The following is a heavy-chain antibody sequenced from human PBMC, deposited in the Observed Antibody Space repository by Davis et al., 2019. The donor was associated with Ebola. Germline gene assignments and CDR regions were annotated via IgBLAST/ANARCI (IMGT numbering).Heavy chain of an antibody. D-gene: IGHD5-18*01. Sequence: GESLKISCAASGFTFSNAWMNWVRQAPGKGLEWISYISSSGDAYYADSVKGRFITSRDNARNSLDLQMNNLRVEDTAVYHCVPGTWIRGQGLLVTVSS. CDR3: VPGTWI. CDR1: GFTFSNAW. J-gene: IGHJ4*02. CDR2: ISSSGDA. V-gene: IGHV3-69-1*02.